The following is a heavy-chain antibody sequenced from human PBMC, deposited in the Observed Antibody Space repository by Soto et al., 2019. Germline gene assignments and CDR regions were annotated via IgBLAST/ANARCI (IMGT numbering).Heavy chain of an antibody. CDR3: ARVYSGSYSDS. V-gene: IGHV4-4*02. Sequence: QVQLQESGPGLVKPSGTLSLTCAVSGASITSNNWWSWVRQPPGKGLEWIGEIFQSGSTNYNPSLKTRLTISVDKSKNQFSLKLSSVTAADTAAYYCARVYSGSYSDSWGRGTLVTVSS. J-gene: IGHJ4*02. CDR1: GASITSNNW. D-gene: IGHD1-26*01. CDR2: IFQSGST.